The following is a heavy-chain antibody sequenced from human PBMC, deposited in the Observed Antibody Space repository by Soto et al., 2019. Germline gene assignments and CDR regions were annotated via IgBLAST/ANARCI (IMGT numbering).Heavy chain of an antibody. Sequence: QVQLVESGGGVVQPGRSLRLSCEASGFTFSNYAMHWVRQAPGKGPEWLAVTSYDGGNKYYADLGKGRFTISRDNAKNTLFLQMDSLRVEDTAIYYCAKAILGTAPLFGMDVWGQGTTVTVSS. J-gene: IGHJ6*02. CDR3: AKAILGTAPLFGMDV. D-gene: IGHD1-26*01. CDR1: GFTFSNYA. V-gene: IGHV3-30*04. CDR2: TSYDGGNK.